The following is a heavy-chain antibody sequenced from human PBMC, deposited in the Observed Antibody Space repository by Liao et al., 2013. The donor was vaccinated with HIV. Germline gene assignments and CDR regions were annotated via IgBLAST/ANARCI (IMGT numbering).Heavy chain of an antibody. CDR3: ARRTIVEAVASFDD. J-gene: IGHJ4*02. Sequence: QVQLQESGPGLVKPSQTLSLTCTVSGDPISSGDYYWNWIRQPPGKGLEWIGYIYYTGSTYNNPSLTSRVSISVDTSKNQFSLRLTSLTAADTAMYYCARRTIVEAVASFDDWGQGTLVTVSS. D-gene: IGHD2-15*01. CDR2: IYYTGST. V-gene: IGHV4-30-4*08. CDR1: GDPISSGDYY.